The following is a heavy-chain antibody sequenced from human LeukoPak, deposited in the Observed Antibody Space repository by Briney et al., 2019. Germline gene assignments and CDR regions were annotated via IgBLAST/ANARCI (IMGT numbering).Heavy chain of an antibody. Sequence: GGSLRLSCAASGSTFSSYSMNWVRQAPGKGLEWVSSISSSSSYIYYADSVKGRFTISRDNAKNSLYLQMSSLRAEDTAVYYCARGSTYYDFWSGLSFGYWGQGTLVTVSS. CDR2: ISSSSSYI. CDR3: ARGSTYYDFWSGLSFGY. V-gene: IGHV3-21*01. D-gene: IGHD3-3*01. CDR1: GSTFSSYS. J-gene: IGHJ4*02.